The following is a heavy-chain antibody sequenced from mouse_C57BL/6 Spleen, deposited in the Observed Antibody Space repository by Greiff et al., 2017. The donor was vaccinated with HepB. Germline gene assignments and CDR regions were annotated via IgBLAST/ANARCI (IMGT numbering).Heavy chain of an antibody. V-gene: IGHV3-6*01. J-gene: IGHJ1*03. CDR3: ARYNWYFDV. Sequence: EVQLQQSGPGLVKPSQSLSLTCSVTGYSITSGYYWNWIRQFPGNKLEWMGYISYDGSNNYNPSLKNRISITRDTSKNQFFLKLNSVTTGDTATYYCARYNWYFDVWGTGTTVTVSS. CDR2: ISYDGSN. CDR1: GYSITSGYY.